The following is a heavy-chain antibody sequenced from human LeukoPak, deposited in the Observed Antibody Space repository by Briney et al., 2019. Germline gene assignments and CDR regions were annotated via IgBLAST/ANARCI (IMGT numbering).Heavy chain of an antibody. V-gene: IGHV4-59*08. Sequence: SETLSLTCSVSSGSISSYYWSWIRRPAGKGLEWIGHIDMSWSTNYNPSLKSRVTISVDTSKNQFSLDLSSVTAADTAVYYCARHGIVDSSRKYYFDYWGQGTLVTVSS. CDR3: ARHGIVDSSRKYYFDY. CDR2: IDMSWST. CDR1: SGSISSYY. D-gene: IGHD6-13*01. J-gene: IGHJ4*02.